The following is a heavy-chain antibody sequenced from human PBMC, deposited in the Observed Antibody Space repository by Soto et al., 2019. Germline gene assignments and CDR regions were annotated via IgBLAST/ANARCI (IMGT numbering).Heavy chain of an antibody. CDR2: IYATGTT. CDR3: AGSMSSYVSYYYAWNV. D-gene: IGHD3-10*02. Sequence: SETLSLTCTVSGASISGYYWSWIRKSAGKGLEWIGRIYATGTTDYNPSLKSRVTISRDTSKNQLSLKLRSVTAADTAVYYCAGSMSSYVSYYYAWNVWGQGTTVTVSS. CDR1: GASISGYY. J-gene: IGHJ6*02. V-gene: IGHV4-4*07.